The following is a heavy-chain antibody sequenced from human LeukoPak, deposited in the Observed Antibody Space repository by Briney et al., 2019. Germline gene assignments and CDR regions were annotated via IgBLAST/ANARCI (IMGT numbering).Heavy chain of an antibody. CDR3: ADPGVGY. V-gene: IGHV3-7*01. CDR1: GFTFSNYW. D-gene: IGHD2-8*01. Sequence: GGSLRLSCAASGFTFSNYWMSWVRQAPGKGLEWVANTKQDGSEKYYVDSMKGRFTISRDNAKNSLYLQMNSLRGDDTAVYYCADPGVGYWGQGTLVTVSS. CDR2: TKQDGSEK. J-gene: IGHJ4*02.